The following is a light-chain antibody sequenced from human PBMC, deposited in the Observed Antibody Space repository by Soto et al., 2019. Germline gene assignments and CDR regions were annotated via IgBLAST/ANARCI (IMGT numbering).Light chain of an antibody. CDR1: QSVTSK. V-gene: IGKV3-20*01. CDR2: GAS. Sequence: EIVLTQSPATLSLSPGERATLSCRASQSVTSKLSWYQQKPGQAPRLLIYGASTRATGIPPRFSGGGSGTDFTLTISRLEPEDFAVYYCQQFSSYPLTFGGGTKVDIK. J-gene: IGKJ4*01. CDR3: QQFSSYPLT.